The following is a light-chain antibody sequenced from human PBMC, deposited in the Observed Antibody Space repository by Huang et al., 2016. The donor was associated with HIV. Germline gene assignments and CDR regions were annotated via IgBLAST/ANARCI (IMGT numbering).Light chain of an antibody. V-gene: IGKV4-1*01. Sequence: DIVMTQSPDSMTVSLGERATINCKSSQSILHSSNNKNYLTWYQQKPGQPPKVLIYWASSLESGVPDRCIGSGSGTDFTLTISNLQPEDVAVYFCHQYYTAPQTFGQGTKVEIK. J-gene: IGKJ1*01. CDR1: QSILHSSNNKNY. CDR3: HQYYTAPQT. CDR2: WAS.